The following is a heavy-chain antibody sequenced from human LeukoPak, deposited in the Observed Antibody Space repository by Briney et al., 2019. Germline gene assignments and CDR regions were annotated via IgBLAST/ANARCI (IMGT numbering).Heavy chain of an antibody. CDR1: GGTFSSYA. CDR3: ARGLSYYDFWSGYYTCWFDP. CDR2: MNPNSGNT. V-gene: IGHV1-8*02. D-gene: IGHD3-3*01. Sequence: GASVKVSCKASGGTFSSYAISWVRQATGQGLEWMGWMNPNSGNTGYAQKFQGRVTMTRNTSISTAYMELSSLRSEDTAVYYCARGLSYYDFWSGYYTCWFDPWGQGTLVTVSS. J-gene: IGHJ5*02.